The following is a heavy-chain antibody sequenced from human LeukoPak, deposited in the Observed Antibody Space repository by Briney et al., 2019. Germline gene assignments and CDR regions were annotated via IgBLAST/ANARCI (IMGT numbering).Heavy chain of an antibody. CDR1: GGSISSSSYY. V-gene: IGHV4-39*07. Sequence: PSETLSLTCTVSGGSISSSSYYWGWIRQPPRKGLEWIGSIYYSGSTNYNPSLKSRVTISVDTSKNQFSLKLSSVTAADTAVYYCARVNGDYVTHPLYGMDVWGQGTTVTVSS. CDR3: ARVNGDYVTHPLYGMDV. D-gene: IGHD4-17*01. J-gene: IGHJ6*02. CDR2: IYYSGST.